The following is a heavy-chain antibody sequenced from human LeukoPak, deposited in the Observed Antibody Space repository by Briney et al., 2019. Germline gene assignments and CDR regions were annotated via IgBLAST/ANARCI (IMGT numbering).Heavy chain of an antibody. J-gene: IGHJ4*02. CDR1: GFTFSYYG. CDR3: ARDRKRPAAIDY. CDR2: IWYDGGDK. Sequence: GGSLGLSCAASGFTFSYYGMHWVRQAPGKGLEWVAVIWYDGGDKDYVESVKGRFTISRDNSKNTLYLQMNSLRAEDTAVYYCARDRKRPAAIDYWGQGTLVTVSS. D-gene: IGHD2-2*02. V-gene: IGHV3-33*01.